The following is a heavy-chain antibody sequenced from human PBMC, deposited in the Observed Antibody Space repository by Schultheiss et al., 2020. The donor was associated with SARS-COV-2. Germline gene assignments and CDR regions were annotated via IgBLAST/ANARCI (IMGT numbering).Heavy chain of an antibody. CDR3: ARFEGSHDYGDYVDY. CDR1: GGSISSYY. J-gene: IGHJ4*02. D-gene: IGHD4-17*01. V-gene: IGHV4-59*01. Sequence: SETLSLTCTVSGGSISSYYWSWIRQPPGKGLEWIGYIYYSGSTNYNPSLKSLVTISVDTSKNQFSLKLSSVTAADTAVYYCARFEGSHDYGDYVDYWGQGTLVTVSS. CDR2: IYYSGST.